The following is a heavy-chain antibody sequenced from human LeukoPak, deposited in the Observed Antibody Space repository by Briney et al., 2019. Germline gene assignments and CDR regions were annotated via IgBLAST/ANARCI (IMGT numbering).Heavy chain of an antibody. D-gene: IGHD1/OR15-1a*01. Sequence: SQTLSLTCAISGDSVSSNSAAWNWVRQSPSRGLEWLGRTYYRSKWYNEHAVSVQSRMTINPDTSKNQFSLQLNSVTPEDTAVYYCARGGTSGTPFDYWGQGTLVTVSS. J-gene: IGHJ4*02. CDR3: ARGGTSGTPFDY. V-gene: IGHV6-1*01. CDR2: TYYRSKWYN. CDR1: GDSVSSNSAA.